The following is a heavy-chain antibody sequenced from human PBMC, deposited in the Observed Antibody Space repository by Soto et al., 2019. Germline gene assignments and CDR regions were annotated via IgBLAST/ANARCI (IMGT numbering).Heavy chain of an antibody. D-gene: IGHD1-1*01. CDR3: AKEGHHNRTPKEPYYYYYYMDV. V-gene: IGHV3-9*01. CDR2: ISWNSGSI. Sequence: GGSLRLSCAASGFTFDDYAMHRVRQAPGKGLEWVSGISWNSGSIGYADSVKGRFTISRDNAKNSLYLQMNSLRAEDTALYYCAKEGHHNRTPKEPYYYYYYMDVWGKGTTVTVSS. J-gene: IGHJ6*03. CDR1: GFTFDDYA.